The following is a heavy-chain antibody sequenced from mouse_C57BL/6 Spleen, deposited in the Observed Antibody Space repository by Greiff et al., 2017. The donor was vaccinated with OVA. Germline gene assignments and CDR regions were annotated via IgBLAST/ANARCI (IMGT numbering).Heavy chain of an antibody. V-gene: IGHV1-72*01. J-gene: IGHJ4*01. CDR2: IDPNSGGT. CDR1: GYTFTSYW. CDR3: ARVYLNYYGSSYEDAMDY. Sequence: QVQLQQPGAELVKPGASVKLSCKASGYTFTSYWMHWVKQRPGRGLEWIGRIDPNSGGTKYNEKFKSKATLTVDKPSSTAYMQLSSLTSEDSAVYYCARVYLNYYGSSYEDAMDYWGQGTSVTVSS. D-gene: IGHD1-1*01.